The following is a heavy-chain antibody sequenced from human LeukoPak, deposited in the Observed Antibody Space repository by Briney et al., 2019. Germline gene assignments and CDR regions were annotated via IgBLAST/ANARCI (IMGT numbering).Heavy chain of an antibody. J-gene: IGHJ3*02. CDR3: TRDRTGDRTDAFDI. V-gene: IGHV3-49*03. Sequence: QPGGSLRLSCTASGFTFGAYAMTWFRQAPGKGLDWIGFIRSKADGGTTENAASVKGRFTISRDDSKSIAYLQMNSLKTEDTAVYYCTRDRTGDRTDAFDIWGQGTMVTVSS. D-gene: IGHD7-27*01. CDR1: GFTFGAYA. CDR2: IRSKADGGTT.